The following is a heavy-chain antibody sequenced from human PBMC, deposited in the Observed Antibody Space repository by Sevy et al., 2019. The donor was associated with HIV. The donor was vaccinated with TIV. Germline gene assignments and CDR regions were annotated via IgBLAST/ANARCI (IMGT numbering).Heavy chain of an antibody. CDR3: ARDWRYCSSTSCYYFDY. Sequence: GGYLRLSCAASGFTFSSYGMNWVRQAPGKGLEWVSSINNSSSYIYYADSVKGRFTISRDNAKNSLYLQMNSLRAEDTAVYYCARDWRYCSSTSCYYFDYWGQGTLVTVSS. D-gene: IGHD2-2*01. J-gene: IGHJ4*02. V-gene: IGHV3-21*01. CDR1: GFTFSSYG. CDR2: INNSSSYI.